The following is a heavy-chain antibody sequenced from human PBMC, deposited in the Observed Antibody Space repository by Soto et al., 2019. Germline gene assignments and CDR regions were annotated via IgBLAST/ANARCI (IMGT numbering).Heavy chain of an antibody. D-gene: IGHD6-19*01. V-gene: IGHV4-30-2*01. CDR3: ARQRGIAVAGTDL. CDR1: GDTISTGGYT. Sequence: SETLSLTCDVSGDTISTGGYTWAWIRQPPGKALEWIGHTYHSGNPYYNPSLKSRVIISVDRSKNQFSLNLRSVTAADTAVYYCARQRGIAVAGTDLWGQGTLVTVSS. CDR2: TYHSGNP. J-gene: IGHJ4*02.